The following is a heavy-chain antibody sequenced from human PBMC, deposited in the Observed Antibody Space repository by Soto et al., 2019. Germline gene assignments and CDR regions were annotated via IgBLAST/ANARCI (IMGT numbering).Heavy chain of an antibody. V-gene: IGHV3-33*01. CDR3: ARVISGWYTADDAFDI. CDR2: MWYDGSNK. D-gene: IGHD6-19*01. CDR1: GFTFSSCG. Sequence: LRLSLAATGFTFSSCGMHWVRQAPGKGLEWVAVMWYDGSNKYYADSVKGRFTISRDNSKNTLYLQINSLRAEDTAVYYCARVISGWYTADDAFDIWGQGTMVTVS. J-gene: IGHJ3*02.